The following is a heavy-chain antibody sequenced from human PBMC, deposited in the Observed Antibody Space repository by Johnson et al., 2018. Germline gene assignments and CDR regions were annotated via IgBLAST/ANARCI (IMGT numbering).Heavy chain of an antibody. J-gene: IGHJ3*02. Sequence: QLVQSGGGLVQPGGSLRLSCAASGVTFSSYAMHWVRQAPGKGLEYVSAISGSGGSTYYADSVKGRFTSSRDNAKNTLYLQMNSLRAEDTAVYYCARVLGYDSPIWCQGTMVTVSS. CDR1: GVTFSSYA. CDR2: ISGSGGST. CDR3: ARVLGYDSPI. V-gene: IGHV3-64*04. D-gene: IGHD3-22*01.